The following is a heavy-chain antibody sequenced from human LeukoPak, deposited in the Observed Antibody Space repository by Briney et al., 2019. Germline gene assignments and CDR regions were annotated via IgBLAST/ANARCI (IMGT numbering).Heavy chain of an antibody. CDR2: IYYSGST. CDR1: GGSISSSSYY. CDR3: ARQDIVVVPAAQITYNWFDP. D-gene: IGHD2-2*01. V-gene: IGHV4-39*01. Sequence: PSETLSLTCTVSGGSISSSSYYWGWIRQPPGKGLEWIGSIYYSGSTYYNPSLKSRVTISVDTSKNQFSLKLSSVTAADTAVYYCARQDIVVVPAAQITYNWFDPWGQGTLVTVSS. J-gene: IGHJ5*02.